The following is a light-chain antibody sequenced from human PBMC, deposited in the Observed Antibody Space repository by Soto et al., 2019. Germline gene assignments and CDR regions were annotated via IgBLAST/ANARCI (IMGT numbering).Light chain of an antibody. CDR1: SSNIGPTYD. J-gene: IGLJ1*01. Sequence: QSVLTQPPSVSGAPGQRVTISCTGSSSNIGPTYDVHWYQQLPGTAPKLLIYANTNRPSGVPDRFSCSKSGTSASLAITGLQAEDEADYFCQSYDSSLSGYVFGTGTKLTVL. CDR2: ANT. CDR3: QSYDSSLSGYV. V-gene: IGLV1-40*01.